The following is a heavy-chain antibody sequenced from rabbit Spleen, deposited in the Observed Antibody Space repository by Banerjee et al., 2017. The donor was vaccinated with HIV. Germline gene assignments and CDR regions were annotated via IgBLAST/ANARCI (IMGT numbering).Heavy chain of an antibody. CDR1: GFSFSNKAV. CDR2: IYAGSSGGT. D-gene: IGHD5-1*01. Sequence: QSLEESGGGLVKPEGSLKLSCTASGFSFSNKAVVYWVRQAPGKGLEWIACIYAGSSGGTYYASWAKGRFTISRTSSTTVTLQMTSLTAADTATYFCARGYTYDGVGSYGLWGQGTLVTVS. V-gene: IGHV1S40*01. J-gene: IGHJ3*01. CDR3: ARGYTYDGVGSYGL.